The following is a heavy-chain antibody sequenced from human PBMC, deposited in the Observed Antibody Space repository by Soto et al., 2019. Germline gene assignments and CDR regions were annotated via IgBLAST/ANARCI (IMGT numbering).Heavy chain of an antibody. CDR1: GFTFSTYW. V-gene: IGHV3-7*05. CDR3: ATQNSWYSYGMDV. D-gene: IGHD1-7*01. CDR2: IHQDGGAK. Sequence: GGSLRLSCAASGFTFSTYWMSWVRQAPGKGLEWVANIHQDGGAKHYVDSVKGRFTISRDNAKNSLYLEMSSLRVEDTAVYYCATQNSWYSYGMDVWGQGTTVTVSS. J-gene: IGHJ6*02.